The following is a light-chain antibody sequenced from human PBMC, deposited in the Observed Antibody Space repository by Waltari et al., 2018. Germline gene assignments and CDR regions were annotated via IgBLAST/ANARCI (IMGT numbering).Light chain of an antibody. CDR1: SGDVGAPHY. Sequence: QSALTQPRPVSASPGPSVTISCSGTSGDVGAPHYVAWYQHHPGKAPKVMIFNVSKPPPGVPDRFSGSKSGNTASLSISGLQAEDEADYYCWSFMGSYWMFGGGTRLTVL. V-gene: IGLV2-11*01. CDR3: WSFMGSYWM. J-gene: IGLJ3*02. CDR2: NVS.